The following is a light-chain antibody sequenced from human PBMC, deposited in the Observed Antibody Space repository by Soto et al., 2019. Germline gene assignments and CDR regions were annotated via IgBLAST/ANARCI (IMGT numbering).Light chain of an antibody. CDR1: HSVSSY. CDR3: QQYGSSPPIT. CDR2: DAS. Sequence: DIVLTQSPATLSLSPGERATLSCGAIHSVSSYLAWYQQKPGQAPRLLIYDASNRATGIPARFSGSGSGTDFTLTISRLEPEDFAVYYCQQYGSSPPITFGQGTRLEIK. V-gene: IGKV3D-20*01. J-gene: IGKJ5*01.